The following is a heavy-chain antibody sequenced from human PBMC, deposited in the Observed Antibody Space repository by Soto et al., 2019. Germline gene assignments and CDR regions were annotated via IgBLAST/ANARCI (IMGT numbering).Heavy chain of an antibody. CDR2: IYYSGST. V-gene: IGHV4-39*01. CDR3: VRVVVVAATGHPYYYMDV. D-gene: IGHD2-15*01. J-gene: IGHJ6*03. CDR1: GGSISSSSYY. Sequence: SETLSLTCTVSGGSISSSSYYWGWIRQPPGKGLEWIGSIYYSGSTYYNPSLKSRVTISVDTSKNQFSLKLSSVTAADTAVYYCVRVVVVAATGHPYYYMDVWGKGTTVTVSS.